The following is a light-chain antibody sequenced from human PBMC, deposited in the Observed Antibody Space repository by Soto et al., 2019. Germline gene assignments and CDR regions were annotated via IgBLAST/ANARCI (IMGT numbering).Light chain of an antibody. CDR3: QQYETFSGT. Sequence: DIQMTQSPSSLSASVGDRVTITCRASQSINTYLSWYQQKPGEAPKLLIYDASALPRGVPSRFSGSGSGTKFTLTIASLQPDDFATYYCQQYETFSGTFGPGTKVDNK. J-gene: IGKJ1*01. V-gene: IGKV1-5*01. CDR2: DAS. CDR1: QSINTY.